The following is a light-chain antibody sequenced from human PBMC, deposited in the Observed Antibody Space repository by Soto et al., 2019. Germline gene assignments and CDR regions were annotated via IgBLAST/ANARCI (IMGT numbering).Light chain of an antibody. CDR2: DNN. CDR3: GTWDSSLSAAV. Sequence: QSVLTQPPSVSAAPGQTVTISCSGSSSNNGNNYVSWYQQLPGTATKLLIYDNNKRPSGITDRFSGSKSGTSATLGITGLQTGDEADYYCGTWDSSLSAAVFGGGTKLTVL. CDR1: SSNNGNNY. V-gene: IGLV1-51*01. J-gene: IGLJ2*01.